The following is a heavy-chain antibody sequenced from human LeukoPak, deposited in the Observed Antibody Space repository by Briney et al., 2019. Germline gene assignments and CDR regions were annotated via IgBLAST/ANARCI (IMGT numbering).Heavy chain of an antibody. V-gene: IGHV4-34*01. J-gene: IGHJ4*02. CDR3: VRVRTGNYYDSSGYYFLDY. Sequence: SETLSLTCAVYGGSFSGYYWSWIRQPPGKGLEWIGEINHSGSTNYNPSLKSRVTISVDTSKNQFSLKLSSVTAADTAVYYCVRVRTGNYYDSSGYYFLDYWGQGTLVTVSS. D-gene: IGHD3-22*01. CDR1: GGSFSGYY. CDR2: INHSGST.